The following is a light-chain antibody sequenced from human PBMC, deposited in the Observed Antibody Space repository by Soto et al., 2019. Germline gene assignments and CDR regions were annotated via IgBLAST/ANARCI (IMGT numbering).Light chain of an antibody. CDR1: QSVSSY. CDR2: DAS. J-gene: IGKJ3*01. Sequence: EIVLTQSPGTLSLSPGERATLSCRASQSVSSYLAWYQQKPGQAPRLLIYDASNRATGIPARFSGSGSGTDFTLTISSLEPEDFAVYHCQQYNNWPPFTFGPGTKVDIK. V-gene: IGKV3-11*01. CDR3: QQYNNWPPFT.